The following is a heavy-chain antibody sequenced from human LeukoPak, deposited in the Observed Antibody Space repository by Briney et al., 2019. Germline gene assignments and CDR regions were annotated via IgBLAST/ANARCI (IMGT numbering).Heavy chain of an antibody. CDR3: ARGDYYDSSGYELGGY. J-gene: IGHJ4*02. CDR1: GYTFTSYA. V-gene: IGHV1-3*01. CDR2: INAGNGNT. Sequence: ASVKVSCKASGYTFTSYAMHWVRQAPGQRLEWKGWINAGNGNTKYSQKFQGRVTITRDTSAGTAYMELSSLRSEDTAVYYCARGDYYDSSGYELGGYWGQGTLVTVSS. D-gene: IGHD3-22*01.